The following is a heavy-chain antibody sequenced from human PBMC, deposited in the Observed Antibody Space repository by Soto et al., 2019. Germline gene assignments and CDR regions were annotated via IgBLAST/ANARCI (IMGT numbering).Heavy chain of an antibody. J-gene: IGHJ4*02. CDR3: AKDKSTLTGYYFDY. D-gene: IGHD3-9*01. V-gene: IGHV3-23*01. CDR1: GFTFSSYS. CDR2: ISGSGGST. Sequence: GESLRLSCSAPGFTFSSYSISWVRQAPGKGLEWVSAISGSGGSTFYADSVKGWFTISRDNSKNTLYLQMNSLRAEDTAVYYCAKDKSTLTGYYFDYWGQGTLVTVSS.